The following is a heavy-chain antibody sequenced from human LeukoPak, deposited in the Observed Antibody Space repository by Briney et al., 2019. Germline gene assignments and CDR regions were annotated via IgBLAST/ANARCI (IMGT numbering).Heavy chain of an antibody. D-gene: IGHD2-15*01. CDR1: GYTLTELS. CDR3: ATGSLGCSGGSCYEGDY. V-gene: IGHV1-24*01. J-gene: IGHJ4*02. Sequence: GASVKVSCKVSGYTLTELSMHWVRQAPGKGLEWMGGFDPEDGETIYAQKFQGRVTMTEDTSTDTAYMELSSLRSEDTAAYYCATGSLGCSGGSCYEGDYWGQGTLVTVSS. CDR2: FDPEDGET.